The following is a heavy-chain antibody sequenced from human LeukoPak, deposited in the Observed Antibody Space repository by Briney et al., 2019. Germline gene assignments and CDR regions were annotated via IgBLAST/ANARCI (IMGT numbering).Heavy chain of an antibody. CDR1: GGSISTYY. Sequence: SETLSLTCTVSGGSISTYYWSWIRQPAGKGLEWIGRIYTSGSTNYNPSLKSRVTMSVDTSKNQFSLKLSSVTAADTAVYYCARSLIHMVRGVYYFDYWGQGTLVTVSS. CDR2: IYTSGST. CDR3: ARSLIHMVRGVYYFDY. V-gene: IGHV4-4*07. J-gene: IGHJ4*02. D-gene: IGHD3-10*01.